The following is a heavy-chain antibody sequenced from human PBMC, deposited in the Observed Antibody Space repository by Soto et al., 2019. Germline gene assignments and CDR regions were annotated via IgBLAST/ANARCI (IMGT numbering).Heavy chain of an antibody. V-gene: IGHV1-69*01. Sequence: QVQLVQSGAEVKKPGSSVKVSCKASGGTFSSYAISWVRQAPGQGLEWMGGIITIFGTANYAQKFQGGVMITADESTSTAYMELSSLRSEDTAVYYCARHTSHLTGYSFLDYWVQGTLVTVSS. CDR3: ARHTSHLTGYSFLDY. D-gene: IGHD3-9*01. CDR2: IITIFGTA. CDR1: GGTFSSYA. J-gene: IGHJ4*02.